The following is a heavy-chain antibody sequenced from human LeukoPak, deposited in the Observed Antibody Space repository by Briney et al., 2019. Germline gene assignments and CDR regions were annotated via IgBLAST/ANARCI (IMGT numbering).Heavy chain of an antibody. CDR2: IYTSGST. CDR1: GGSISTGSYY. CDR3: ARDSSGYRIDI. V-gene: IGHV4-61*09. Sequence: SSETLSLTCTVSGGSISTGSYYWSWIRQPAGKGLEWIGHIYTSGSTNYNPSLKSRVTISVDTSKNQFSLKLSSVTAADTAVYYCARDSSGYRIDIWGQGTMVTVSS. D-gene: IGHD3-22*01. J-gene: IGHJ3*02.